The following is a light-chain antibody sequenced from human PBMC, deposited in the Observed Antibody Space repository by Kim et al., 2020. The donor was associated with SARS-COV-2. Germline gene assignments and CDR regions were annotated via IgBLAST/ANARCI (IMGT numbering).Light chain of an antibody. Sequence: QSALTQPPSASGSPGQSVTISCTGTSRDVGGYNYVSWYQQHPGKAPKVMIYEVSKRPSGVPDRFSGSKSGNTASLTVSGLQADDEADYYCCSHAGSTMWVFGGGTQLTVL. CDR1: SRDVGGYNY. CDR2: EVS. CDR3: CSHAGSTMWV. V-gene: IGLV2-8*01. J-gene: IGLJ3*02.